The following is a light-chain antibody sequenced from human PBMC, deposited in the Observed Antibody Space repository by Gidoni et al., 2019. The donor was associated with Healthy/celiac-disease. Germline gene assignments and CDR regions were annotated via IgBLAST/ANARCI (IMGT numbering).Light chain of an antibody. CDR2: GAY. Sequence: ELVLTQSPGTLSLSPGERATLSCRASQSVSSSYLAWYQQQPGQAPRLLIYGAYSRATGIPDRFSGSGSGTDFTLTISRLEPEDFAVYYCQQYGSSPPWTFGQGTKVEIK. V-gene: IGKV3-20*01. J-gene: IGKJ1*01. CDR3: QQYGSSPPWT. CDR1: QSVSSSY.